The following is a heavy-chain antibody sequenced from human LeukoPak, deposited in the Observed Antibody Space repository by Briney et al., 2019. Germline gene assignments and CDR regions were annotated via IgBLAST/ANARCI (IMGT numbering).Heavy chain of an antibody. CDR1: GYTFTSYY. CDR2: INPSGGST. V-gene: IGHV1-46*01. J-gene: IGHJ4*02. CDR3: ARVDRAVAGILYFDY. D-gene: IGHD6-19*01. Sequence: GASVKVSCKASGYTFTSYYMHWVRQAPGQGLEWMGIINPSGGSTSYAQKFQGRVTMTRDTSTSTVYMELSSLRSEDTAVYYCARVDRAVAGILYFDYWGQGTLVTVSS.